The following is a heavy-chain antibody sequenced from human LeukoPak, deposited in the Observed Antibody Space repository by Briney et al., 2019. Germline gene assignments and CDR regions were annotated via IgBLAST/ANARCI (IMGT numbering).Heavy chain of an antibody. Sequence: SETLSLTCTVSGVSVSSGAYYWSWIRQPPGKGLEWIGYIYNSGITNYNPSLKSRVTISEDTSKNQISLKLSSVTAADTAVYYCARDSLDCSGTSCYFSWFDPWGQGTLVTVSS. CDR2: IYNSGIT. CDR3: ARDSLDCSGTSCYFSWFDP. CDR1: GVSVSSGAYY. V-gene: IGHV4-61*08. D-gene: IGHD2-2*01. J-gene: IGHJ5*02.